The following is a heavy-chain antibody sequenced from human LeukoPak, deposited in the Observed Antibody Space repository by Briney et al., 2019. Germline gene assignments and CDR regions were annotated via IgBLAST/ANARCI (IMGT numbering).Heavy chain of an antibody. CDR2: ISGNGGDI. D-gene: IGHD2-2*01. Sequence: PGGSLRLSCAASGFTFGIHYMSWVRQAPGRGPEWISYISGNGGDIAYADSVKGRFTISRDNAKNSLYLQMNSLRAEDTAVYYCARVPGCSSTSCLGTFDYWGQGTLVTVSS. J-gene: IGHJ4*02. V-gene: IGHV3-11*04. CDR1: GFTFGIHY. CDR3: ARVPGCSSTSCLGTFDY.